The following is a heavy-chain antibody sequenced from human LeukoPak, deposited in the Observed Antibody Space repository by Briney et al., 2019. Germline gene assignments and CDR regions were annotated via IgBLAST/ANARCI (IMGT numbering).Heavy chain of an antibody. D-gene: IGHD3-10*01. J-gene: IGHJ6*03. Sequence: ASVKVSCKASGGTFSSYAISWVRQAPGQGLEWMGGIIPIFGTANYAQKFQGRVTITADESTSTAYMELSSLRSEDTAVYYCASPYGSGLDYHYYMDVWGKGTTVTVSS. V-gene: IGHV1-69*01. CDR3: ASPYGSGLDYHYYMDV. CDR1: GGTFSSYA. CDR2: IIPIFGTA.